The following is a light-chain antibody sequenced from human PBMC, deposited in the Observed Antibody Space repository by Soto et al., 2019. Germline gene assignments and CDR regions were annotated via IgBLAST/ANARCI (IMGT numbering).Light chain of an antibody. J-gene: IGKJ1*01. CDR3: QQRASWPWT. V-gene: IGKV3-11*01. CDR1: QGVSSSY. CDR2: DAS. Sequence: EIVLTQSPGTLSLSPGERATLSCRASQGVSSSYLAWYQQKPGQAPRLLIYDASNRAAAIPARFSGSGSGTDYTLTISSLEPEDFAIYYCQQRASWPWTFGQGTKVEIK.